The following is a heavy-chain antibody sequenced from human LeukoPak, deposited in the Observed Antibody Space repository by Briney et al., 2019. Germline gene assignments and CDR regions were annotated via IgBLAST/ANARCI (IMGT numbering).Heavy chain of an antibody. D-gene: IGHD3-16*02. CDR1: GFTFSTYA. J-gene: IGHJ1*01. V-gene: IGHV3-33*01. CDR2: IWYDGSEQ. CDR3: AREGDSRWGELSP. Sequence: ERSLRLSCAASGFTFSTYAIHWVRQAPGKGLEWVAVIWYDGSEQYYADSVKGRFIISRDNSKSTSGLQMNSLRAEDTAVYYCAREGDSRWGELSPWGQGTLVTVSA.